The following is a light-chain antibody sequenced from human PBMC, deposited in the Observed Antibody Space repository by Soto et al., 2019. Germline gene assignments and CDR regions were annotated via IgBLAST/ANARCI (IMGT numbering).Light chain of an antibody. J-gene: IGLJ2*01. CDR3: AAWDDSLNGVV. Sequence: QSVLTQPPSASGTPGQWVTISCSGSSTNLGSNTVNWYQQLPGTAPKLLIYSNNQRPSGVPDRFSGSKSGTSASLAISGLQSEDEADYYCAAWDDSLNGVVFGGGTKLTVL. V-gene: IGLV1-44*01. CDR1: STNLGSNT. CDR2: SNN.